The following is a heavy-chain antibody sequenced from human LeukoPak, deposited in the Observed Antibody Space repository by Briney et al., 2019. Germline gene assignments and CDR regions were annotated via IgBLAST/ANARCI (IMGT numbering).Heavy chain of an antibody. CDR1: GFTFSSYA. CDR2: ISYDGSNK. CDR3: ARDRYGSALSY. D-gene: IGHD3-10*01. Sequence: GGSLRLSCAAFGFTFSSYAMHWVRQAPGKGLEWVAVISYDGSNKYYADSVKGRFTISRDNSKNTLYLQMNSLRAEDTAVYYCARDRYGSALSYWGQGTLVTVSS. V-gene: IGHV3-30*04. J-gene: IGHJ4*02.